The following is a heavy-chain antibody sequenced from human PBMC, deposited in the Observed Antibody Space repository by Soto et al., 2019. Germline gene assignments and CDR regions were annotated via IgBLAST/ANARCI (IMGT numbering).Heavy chain of an antibody. CDR2: ISASGGST. V-gene: IGHV3-23*01. J-gene: IGHJ4*02. CDR3: ARVYPRLDSGSYYCDDY. Sequence: GGSLRLSCAASGFTFADYAMYWVRQAPGKGLEWVSGISASGGSTYHADSVKGRFTISRDNSKNTLYLQMNSLRSDGTAVYYCARVYPRLDSGSYYCDDYWGQGTLVTVSS. D-gene: IGHD1-26*01. CDR1: GFTFADYA.